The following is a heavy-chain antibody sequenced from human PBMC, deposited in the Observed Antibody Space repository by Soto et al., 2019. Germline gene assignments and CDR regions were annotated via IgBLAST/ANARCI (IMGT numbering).Heavy chain of an antibody. Sequence: GGSLRLSCEASGFSFSSFAMNWVRQAPGRGLEWVSYISDDGASIYYADSLKGRFTISRDNSKNSLSLQMNNLRAEDTAVYYCARENSVQAWLHHFDHWGLGTLVTVSS. CDR3: ARENSVQAWLHHFDH. CDR1: GFSFSSFA. CDR2: ISDDGASI. D-gene: IGHD5-18*01. V-gene: IGHV3-48*03. J-gene: IGHJ4*02.